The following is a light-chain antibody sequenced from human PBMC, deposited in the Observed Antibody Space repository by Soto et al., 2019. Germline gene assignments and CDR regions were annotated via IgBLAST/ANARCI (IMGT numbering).Light chain of an antibody. CDR3: QQYYSSPTWT. CDR2: WAS. Sequence: DIVMTQSPDSLAVSLGERATINCKSSQSILYSSNNKNYLAWYQQKPGQPPKLLIYWASTRESGVPDRFSGSGSETDFTLTISSLQAEGVAVYYCQQYYSSPTWTFGQGTKVDIK. J-gene: IGKJ1*01. V-gene: IGKV4-1*01. CDR1: QSILYSSNNKNY.